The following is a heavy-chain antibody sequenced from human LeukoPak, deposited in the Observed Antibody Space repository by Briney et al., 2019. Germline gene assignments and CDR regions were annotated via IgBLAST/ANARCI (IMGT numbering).Heavy chain of an antibody. J-gene: IGHJ4*02. V-gene: IGHV4-38-2*01. D-gene: IGHD3-10*01. CDR1: GYSVSSAFH. Sequence: SETLSLTCGVSGYSVSSAFHWGRIRQPPGKGLEWIGSIHHSGSTFYNPSLKSRVTISVDTSKDLFSLKLTSVTAADTAVYYCARRWVRGVLDNWGQGTLVTVSS. CDR3: ARRWVRGVLDN. CDR2: IHHSGST.